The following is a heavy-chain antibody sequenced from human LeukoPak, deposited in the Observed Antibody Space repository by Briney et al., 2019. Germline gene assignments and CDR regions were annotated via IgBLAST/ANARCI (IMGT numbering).Heavy chain of an antibody. CDR3: ARDRSGSGTLDY. J-gene: IGHJ4*02. Sequence: ASVNVSCKASGYTFTGYYMHWVRQAPGQGLEWMGIINSSGGSTIYAQKFQGRVTMTRDTSTSTVYMELSSLRSEDTAVYYCARDRSGSGTLDYWGQGTLVTVSS. V-gene: IGHV1-46*01. CDR2: INSSGGST. D-gene: IGHD3-10*01. CDR1: GYTFTGYY.